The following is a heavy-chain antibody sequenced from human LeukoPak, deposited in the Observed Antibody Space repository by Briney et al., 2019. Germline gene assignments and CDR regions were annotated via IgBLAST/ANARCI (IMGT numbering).Heavy chain of an antibody. CDR2: INWVGVSI. Sequence: VGPLRLSCAASGFTFEHVCLSWVRQVPGKGLDGVSGINWVGVSIGYADSVKGRFTLSRDNARNSMYLHMNSLRAEDTAFYYCARTGSGHCTSSRCYTGYDYFYLEVWGKGTTVTVSS. CDR1: GFTFEHVC. J-gene: IGHJ6*03. CDR3: ARTGSGHCTSSRCYTGYDYFYLEV. V-gene: IGHV3-20*04. D-gene: IGHD2-2*02.